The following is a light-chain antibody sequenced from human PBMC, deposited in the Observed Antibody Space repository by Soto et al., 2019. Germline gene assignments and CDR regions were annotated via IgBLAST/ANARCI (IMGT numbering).Light chain of an antibody. CDR3: KSYTTSSTNV. Sequence: QSALTQPASVSGSPGQSVTISCTGTSSDVGGYNFVSWYQHHPGKAPKLMIYDVSNRPSGVSNRFSGSKSGNTASLTISGLQAEDEADYYCKSYTTSSTNVFGTGTKVTVL. V-gene: IGLV2-14*03. CDR1: SSDVGGYNF. CDR2: DVS. J-gene: IGLJ1*01.